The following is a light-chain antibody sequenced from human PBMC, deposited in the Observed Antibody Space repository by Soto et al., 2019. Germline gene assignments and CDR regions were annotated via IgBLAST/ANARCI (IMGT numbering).Light chain of an antibody. CDR2: AAS. J-gene: IGKJ1*01. V-gene: IGKV3-20*01. CDR3: HQYDTSPRT. Sequence: EIVLTQSPGTLSLSPGERATLSCRASQSLSGGYLAWYQQKPGQAPTILIYAASSRATGIPDRFSGSGSGTDFSLTISRLEPEDFAVYYCHQYDTSPRTFGQGTKVEI. CDR1: QSLSGGY.